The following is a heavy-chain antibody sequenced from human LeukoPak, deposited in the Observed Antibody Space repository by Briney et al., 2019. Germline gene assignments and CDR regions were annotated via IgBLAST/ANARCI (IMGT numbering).Heavy chain of an antibody. J-gene: IGHJ5*02. Sequence: SVKVSCKASGGTFSSYAISWVRQAPGQGLEWMGGIIPIFGTANYAQKFQGRVTITADESTSTAYMELSSLRSEDTAVYYCAREPSGSYWFDPWGQGTLVTVSS. CDR3: AREPSGSYWFDP. D-gene: IGHD1-26*01. V-gene: IGHV1-69*13. CDR2: IIPIFGTA. CDR1: GGTFSSYA.